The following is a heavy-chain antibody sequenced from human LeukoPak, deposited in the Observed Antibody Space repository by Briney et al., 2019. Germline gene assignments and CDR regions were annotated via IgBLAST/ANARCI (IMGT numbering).Heavy chain of an antibody. V-gene: IGHV4-59*01. CDR1: GGSISSYY. CDR2: IYYSGST. D-gene: IGHD5-12*01. J-gene: IGHJ3*02. Sequence: AETLCLTCTVSGGSISSYYWSWIRQPPGKGLEWIGDIYYSGSTNYNPSLKSRVTISVDTSKNQFSLKLSSVTAADTAVYSCARESGGGYDHDAFDIWGQGTMVTVSS. CDR3: ARESGGGYDHDAFDI.